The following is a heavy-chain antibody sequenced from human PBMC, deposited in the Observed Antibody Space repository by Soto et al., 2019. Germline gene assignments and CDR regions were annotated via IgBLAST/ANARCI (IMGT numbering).Heavy chain of an antibody. Sequence: GGSLRLSCAASGFTFSSYSMNWVRQAPGKGLEWVSYISSSSTIYYADSVKGRSTISRDNAKNSLYLQMNSLRDEDTAVYYCARGGLYYYYGMDVWGQGTTVTVSS. CDR3: ARGGLYYYYGMDV. CDR1: GFTFSSYS. V-gene: IGHV3-48*02. CDR2: ISSSSTI. J-gene: IGHJ6*02.